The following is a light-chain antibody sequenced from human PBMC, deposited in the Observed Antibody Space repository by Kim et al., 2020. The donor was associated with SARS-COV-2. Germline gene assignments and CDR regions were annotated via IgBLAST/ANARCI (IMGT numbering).Light chain of an antibody. CDR2: DAS. V-gene: IGKV3-11*01. Sequence: EIVLTQSPATLSLSPGERATLSCRASQSVSSYLAWYQQKPGQAPRLLIYDASNRATGIPARFSGSGSGTDFTLTISSLEPEDFGVYYCQQRSNWPPYTFGQGTKLEI. CDR3: QQRSNWPPYT. CDR1: QSVSSY. J-gene: IGKJ2*01.